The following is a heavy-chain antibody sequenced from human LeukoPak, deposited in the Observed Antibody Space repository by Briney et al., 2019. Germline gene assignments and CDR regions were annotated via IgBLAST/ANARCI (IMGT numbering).Heavy chain of an antibody. V-gene: IGHV4-59*01. CDR2: IYYNGNT. J-gene: IGHJ4*02. D-gene: IGHD3/OR15-3a*01. Sequence: NPSETLSLTCSVSGGSISDYYWNWIRQPPGKGLEWIGYIYYNGNTNYNPSLKSRVTISVDTSKDQVSLKLTSVTAADTAMYYCVGAGFGLVYFDSWGQGTLVSVSS. CDR3: VGAGFGLVYFDS. CDR1: GGSISDYY.